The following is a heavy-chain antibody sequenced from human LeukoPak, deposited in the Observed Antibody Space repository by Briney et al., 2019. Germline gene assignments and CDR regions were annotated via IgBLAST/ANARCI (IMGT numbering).Heavy chain of an antibody. J-gene: IGHJ6*03. Sequence: GSLRLSCTASGFTFGDYAMSWIRQPPGKGLEWVGEINHSGSTNYNPSLKSRVTISVDTSKNQFSLKLSSVTAADTAVYYCARGTKRGYSYGSSYYYYYMDVWGKGTTVTVSS. CDR3: ARGTKRGYSYGSSYYYYYMDV. D-gene: IGHD5-18*01. CDR1: GFTFGDYA. CDR2: INHSGST. V-gene: IGHV4-34*01.